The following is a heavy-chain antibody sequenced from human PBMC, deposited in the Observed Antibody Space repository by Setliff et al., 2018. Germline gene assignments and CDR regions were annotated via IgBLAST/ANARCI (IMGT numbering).Heavy chain of an antibody. J-gene: IGHJ4*02. Sequence: PSEPLSLTCAVYGGSFSGYYWSWIRQPPGKGLEWIGEINHSGSTNYNPSLKSRVTISVDTSKNQFSLKLSSVTAADTAVYYCARVPNFWSGYFDYWGQGTLVTVSS. D-gene: IGHD3-3*01. CDR3: ARVPNFWSGYFDY. V-gene: IGHV4-34*01. CDR2: INHSGST. CDR1: GGSFSGYY.